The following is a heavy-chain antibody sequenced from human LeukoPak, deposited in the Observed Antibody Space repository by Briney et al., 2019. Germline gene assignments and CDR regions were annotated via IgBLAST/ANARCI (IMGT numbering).Heavy chain of an antibody. Sequence: SETLSLTCTVSGYSISSGYYWGWIRQSPGKGLEWIGSIYHSGRTYYNPSLKSRLTISLDTSKNQFSLKLSSVTAADTAVYYCARAGGYWSWFDPWGQGTLVTVSS. CDR3: ARAGGYWSWFDP. CDR2: IYHSGRT. CDR1: GYSISSGYY. V-gene: IGHV4-38-2*02. D-gene: IGHD2-21*02. J-gene: IGHJ5*02.